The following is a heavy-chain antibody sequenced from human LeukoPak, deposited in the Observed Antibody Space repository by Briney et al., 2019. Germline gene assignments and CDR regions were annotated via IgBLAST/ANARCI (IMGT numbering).Heavy chain of an antibody. CDR2: IYSSGST. D-gene: IGHD3-10*01. V-gene: IGHV4-34*01. J-gene: IGHJ3*02. Sequence: SETLSLTCAVYGGSFSGYYWSWIRQPPGKTLEWIGSIYSSGSTYYNPSLKSRVIIIIDTPKNHFSLTLSSVTAADTDVYYCARSDGYGLVGIWGQGTMVTVSS. CDR3: ARSDGYGLVGI. CDR1: GGSFSGYY.